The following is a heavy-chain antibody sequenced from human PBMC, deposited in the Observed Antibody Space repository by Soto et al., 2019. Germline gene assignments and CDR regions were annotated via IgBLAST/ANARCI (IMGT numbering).Heavy chain of an antibody. CDR2: INGGNGIT. V-gene: IGHV1-3*01. Sequence: GASVKVSCKASGYTFTSYAMHWVRQAPGQRLEWMGWINGGNGITKYSQKFQGRVTITRDTSATTAYMELSSLRSEDTAVYHCARDAPLGYSSGWYGMDYRGQGTLVTVSS. D-gene: IGHD6-19*01. CDR3: ARDAPLGYSSGWYGMDY. J-gene: IGHJ4*02. CDR1: GYTFTSYA.